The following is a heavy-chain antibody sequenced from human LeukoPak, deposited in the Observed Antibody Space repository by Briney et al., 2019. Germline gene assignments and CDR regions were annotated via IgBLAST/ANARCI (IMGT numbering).Heavy chain of an antibody. Sequence: SETLSLTCTVSGGSISSGGYYWSWIRQPPGKGLEWIGYIYHSGSTYYNPSLKSRVTISVDRSRNQFSLKLSSVTAADTAVYYCARVRYCSSTSCFSIMYYYMDVWGKGTTVTVSS. D-gene: IGHD2-2*01. J-gene: IGHJ6*03. CDR3: ARVRYCSSTSCFSIMYYYMDV. CDR2: IYHSGST. CDR1: GGSISSGGYY. V-gene: IGHV4-30-2*01.